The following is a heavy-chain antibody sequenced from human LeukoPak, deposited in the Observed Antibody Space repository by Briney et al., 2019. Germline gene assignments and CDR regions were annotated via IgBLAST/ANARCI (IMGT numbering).Heavy chain of an antibody. J-gene: IGHJ4*02. D-gene: IGHD2-2*01. CDR1: GYSFTSYW. V-gene: IGHV5-51*01. CDR2: IYPGDSDT. Sequence: GESLQISCQGSGYSFTSYWIGWVRQMPGKGLEWMGIIYPGDSDTRYSPSFQGQVTISADKSISTAYLQWSSLKASDTAMYYCARRRYCSSTSCRGFFDYWGQGTLVTVS. CDR3: ARRRYCSSTSCRGFFDY.